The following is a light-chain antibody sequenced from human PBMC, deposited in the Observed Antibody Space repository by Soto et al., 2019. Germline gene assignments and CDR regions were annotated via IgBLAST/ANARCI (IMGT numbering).Light chain of an antibody. CDR3: AAWDDSLNGWV. J-gene: IGLJ3*02. CDR1: NSNIGVNT. V-gene: IGLV1-44*01. CDR2: SSN. Sequence: QSMLTQPPSVSGTPGQRVTMSCSGSNSNIGVNTVNWFQHLPGTAPKVVIYSSNHRPSGVPDRFSGSTSGSSASLAISGLQSEDEADYYCAAWDDSLNGWVFGGGTKLTVL.